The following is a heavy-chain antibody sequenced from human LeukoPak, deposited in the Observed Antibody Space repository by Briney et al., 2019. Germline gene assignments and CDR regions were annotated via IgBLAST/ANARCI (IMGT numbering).Heavy chain of an antibody. J-gene: IGHJ3*02. CDR3: ARVYDIVATKERHDAFDI. CDR2: IYYSGST. Sequence: SETLSLTCTVSGGSISSYYWSWIRQPPGKGLEWIGYIYYSGSTNYNPSLKSRVTISVDTSKNQFSLKLSSVTAADTAVYYCARVYDIVATKERHDAFDIWGQGTMVTVSS. V-gene: IGHV4-59*01. D-gene: IGHD5-12*01. CDR1: GGSISSYY.